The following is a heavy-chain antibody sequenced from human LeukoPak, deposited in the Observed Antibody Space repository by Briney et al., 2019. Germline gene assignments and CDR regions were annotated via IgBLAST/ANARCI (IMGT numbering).Heavy chain of an antibody. Sequence: PSETLSLTCTVSGGSISSYYWSWIRQPPGKGLEWIGYIYYSGSTNYNPSLKSRVTISVDTSKNQFSLKLSSVTAADTAVYYCARRADVYDSSGLSFDYWGQGTLVTVSS. CDR2: IYYSGST. J-gene: IGHJ4*02. V-gene: IGHV4-59*08. D-gene: IGHD3-22*01. CDR1: GGSISSYY. CDR3: ARRADVYDSSGLSFDY.